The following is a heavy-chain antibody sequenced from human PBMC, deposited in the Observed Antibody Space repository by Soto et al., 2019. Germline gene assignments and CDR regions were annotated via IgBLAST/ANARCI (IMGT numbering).Heavy chain of an antibody. Sequence: PGGSLRLSCAASGFTFSSYWMHLVRQAPGKGLVWVSRINSDGNSITYADSVKGRFTISSDNAKNTVYLQMNSLRAEDTAVYYCARESDLRGTFDYWGQGMLVTVSS. CDR3: ARESDLRGTFDY. J-gene: IGHJ4*02. CDR1: GFTFSSYW. V-gene: IGHV3-74*01. D-gene: IGHD3-16*01. CDR2: INSDGNSI.